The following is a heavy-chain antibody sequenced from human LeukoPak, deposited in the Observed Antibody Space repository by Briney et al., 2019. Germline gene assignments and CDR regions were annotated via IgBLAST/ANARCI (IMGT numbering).Heavy chain of an antibody. CDR3: AKDRDTAMEIEY. J-gene: IGHJ4*02. V-gene: IGHV3-33*06. CDR2: VWYDGSNK. Sequence: GRSLRLSCEASGFTFINYGMHWVRRAPGKGPEWVAVVWYDGSNKYYADSVKGRFTIPRDNSKNTLYLQMNSLRAEDTAVYYCAKDRDTAMEIEYWGQGTLVTVSS. D-gene: IGHD5-18*01. CDR1: GFTFINYG.